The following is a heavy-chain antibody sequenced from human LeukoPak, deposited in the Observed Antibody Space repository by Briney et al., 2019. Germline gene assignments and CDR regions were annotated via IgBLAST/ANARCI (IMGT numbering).Heavy chain of an antibody. J-gene: IGHJ6*03. CDR1: GGSFSGYY. CDR3: AKGGDYCTNGVCPYYYYYTDV. D-gene: IGHD2-8*01. Sequence: SETLSLTCAVYGGSFSGYYWSWIRQPPGKGLEWIGEINHSGSTNYNPSLKSRVTISVDTSKNQFSLKLSSVTAADTAVYYCAKGGDYCTNGVCPYYYYYTDVWGKGTTVTVSS. V-gene: IGHV4-34*01. CDR2: INHSGST.